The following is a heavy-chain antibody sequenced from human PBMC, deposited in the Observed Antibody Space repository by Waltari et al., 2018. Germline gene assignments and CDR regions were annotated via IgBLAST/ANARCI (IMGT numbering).Heavy chain of an antibody. V-gene: IGHV1-69*05. CDR1: GGTFSSYA. CDR2: INPIFGTA. J-gene: IGHJ5*02. D-gene: IGHD5-18*01. Sequence: QVQLVQSGAEVKKPGSSVKVSCKASGGTFSSYAISWVRQAPGQGLEWMGGINPIFGTANDAQKFQGRVTITTDESTSTAYMELSSLRSEDTAVYYCARGWGHGAMVPWFDPWGQGTLVTVSS. CDR3: ARGWGHGAMVPWFDP.